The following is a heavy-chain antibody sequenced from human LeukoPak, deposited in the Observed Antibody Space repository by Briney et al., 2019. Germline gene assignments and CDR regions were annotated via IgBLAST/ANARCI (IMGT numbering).Heavy chain of an antibody. V-gene: IGHV3-74*01. J-gene: IGHJ6*02. CDR3: ARDGAAVGTPYYHYYYGMDV. Sequence: GGSLRLSCEASGFISSSYWMHWVRQAPGKGLVWVSRINSDGRSTGYADSVKGRFTISRDSAKNTLYLQMTSLRGEDTAVYYCARDGAAVGTPYYHYYYGMDVWGQGTTVTVSS. CDR1: GFISSSYW. D-gene: IGHD6-13*01. CDR2: INSDGRST.